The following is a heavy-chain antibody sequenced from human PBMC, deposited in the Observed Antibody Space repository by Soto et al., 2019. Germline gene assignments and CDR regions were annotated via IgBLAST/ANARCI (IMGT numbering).Heavy chain of an antibody. D-gene: IGHD3-22*01. Sequence: SVKVSCKASGGTFSSYAISWVRQAPGQGLEWMGGITPIFGTANYAQKFQGRVTITADESTSTAYMELSSLRSEDTAVYYCASGPEYYDSSGFPGAFDIWGQGTMVTVSS. CDR3: ASGPEYYDSSGFPGAFDI. CDR2: ITPIFGTA. V-gene: IGHV1-69*13. J-gene: IGHJ3*02. CDR1: GGTFSSYA.